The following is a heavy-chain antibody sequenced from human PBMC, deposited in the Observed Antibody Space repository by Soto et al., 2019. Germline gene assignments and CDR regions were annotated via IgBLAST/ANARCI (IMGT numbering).Heavy chain of an antibody. J-gene: IGHJ6*02. Sequence: PSHTLSLTCAISGDSVSSNSAAWNWIRQSPSRGLEWLGRTYYRSKWYNDYAVSVKSRITINPDTSKNQFSLQLNSVTPEDTAVYYCARVPGSRATYYYYYGMDVWGQGTTVTVSS. CDR3: ARVPGSRATYYYYYGMDV. CDR2: TYYRSKWYN. D-gene: IGHD6-13*01. V-gene: IGHV6-1*01. CDR1: GDSVSSNSAA.